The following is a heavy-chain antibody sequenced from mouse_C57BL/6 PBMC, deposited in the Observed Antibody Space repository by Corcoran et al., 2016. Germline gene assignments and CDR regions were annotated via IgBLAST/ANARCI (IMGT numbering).Heavy chain of an antibody. D-gene: IGHD1-1*01. Sequence: EVQLQQSGPVLVKPGASVKMSCKASGYTFTDYYMNWVKQSHGKSLEWIGVINPYNGGTSYNQKFKGKATLTVDKSSSTAYMELNSLTSEDSAVYYCARGVTTVVSYYAMDYWGQGTSVTVSS. V-gene: IGHV1-19*01. CDR1: GYTFTDYY. CDR2: INPYNGGT. CDR3: ARGVTTVVSYYAMDY. J-gene: IGHJ4*01.